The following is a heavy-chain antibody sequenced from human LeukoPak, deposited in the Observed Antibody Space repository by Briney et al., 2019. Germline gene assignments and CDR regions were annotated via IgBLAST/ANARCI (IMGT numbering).Heavy chain of an antibody. CDR2: ISASGGST. CDR1: GFTFSSSA. CDR3: AKAPRILRYFDL. V-gene: IGHV3-23*01. J-gene: IGHJ2*01. Sequence: GGSLRLSCAASGFTFSSSAMSWVRQVPGKGLEWVSGISASGGSTYYADSVRGRFTISRDNSKNTLYLQMNSLRAEDTAVYYCAKAPRILRYFDLWGRGTLVTVSS.